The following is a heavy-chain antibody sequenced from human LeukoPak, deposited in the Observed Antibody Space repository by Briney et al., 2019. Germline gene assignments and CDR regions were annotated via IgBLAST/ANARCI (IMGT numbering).Heavy chain of an antibody. Sequence: ASVKVSCKVSGYTLTELSMHWVRQAPGKGLEWMGGFDPEDGETIYAQKFQGRVTMTEDTSTDTAYMELSSLRSEDTAVYYCATVGRPSQHIVVVPAAIVGWFDPWGQGTLVTVSS. CDR1: GYTLTELS. J-gene: IGHJ5*02. CDR3: ATVGRPSQHIVVVPAAIVGWFDP. V-gene: IGHV1-24*01. D-gene: IGHD2-2*01. CDR2: FDPEDGET.